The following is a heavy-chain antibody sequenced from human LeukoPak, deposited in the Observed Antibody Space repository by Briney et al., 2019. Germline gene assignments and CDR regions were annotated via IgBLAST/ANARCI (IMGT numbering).Heavy chain of an antibody. Sequence: GGPLRLSCAASGFTFSIYWMHCVRQAPGKGLVWVSRIKSDGSTRYADSVKGRFTDSRDKSKNKVSLQMHSLRAEDTGVYYCARAPSEIGGYYPEYFRHWGQGTLVIVSS. D-gene: IGHD3-22*01. J-gene: IGHJ1*01. V-gene: IGHV3-74*01. CDR3: ARAPSEIGGYYPEYFRH. CDR2: IKSDGST. CDR1: GFTFSIYW.